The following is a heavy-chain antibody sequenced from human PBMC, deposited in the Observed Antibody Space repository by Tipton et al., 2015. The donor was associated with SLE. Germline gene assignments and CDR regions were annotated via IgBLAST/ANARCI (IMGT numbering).Heavy chain of an antibody. CDR2: INHSGTT. V-gene: IGHV4-34*01. J-gene: IGHJ4*02. Sequence: TLSLTCAVSGASFSGYYWSWFRQSPGKGLEWIGEINHSGTTNYNASFKSRVTISQDTTKNQFSLKLSSVTAADTAVYYCARGLAMVRGDSMDYWGQGTLVTVSS. D-gene: IGHD3-10*01. CDR1: GASFSGYY. CDR3: ARGLAMVRGDSMDY.